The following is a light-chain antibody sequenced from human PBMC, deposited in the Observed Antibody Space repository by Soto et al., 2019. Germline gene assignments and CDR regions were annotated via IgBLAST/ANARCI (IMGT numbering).Light chain of an antibody. J-gene: IGKJ4*01. CDR2: AAS. CDR1: LPISNY. Sequence: DVDMTQCXSSRSXXXXXXXRSXXRASLPISNYLAWYQQKPGKIPNLLIYAASTLQAGVPSRFSGSGSGTDFTLTISSLQPEDVAAYYCQKYNSAPPTFGGGTKVDIK. V-gene: IGKV1-27*01. CDR3: QKYNSAPPT.